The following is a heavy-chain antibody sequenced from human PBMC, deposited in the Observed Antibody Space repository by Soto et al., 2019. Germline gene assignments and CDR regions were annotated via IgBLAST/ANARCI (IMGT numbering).Heavy chain of an antibody. CDR2: IYHSGST. D-gene: IGHD6-6*01. CDR3: ARDLGGSSSSVEGWCDP. J-gene: IGHJ5*02. CDR1: GGSISSGGYS. V-gene: IGHV4-30-2*01. Sequence: PSETLSLTCAVSGGSISSGGYSWSWIRQTPGKGLEWIGYIYHSGSTYYNPSLKSRVTISVDRSKNQFSLKLSSVTAADTAVYYCARDLGGSSSSVEGWCDPWGQGTLVTVSS.